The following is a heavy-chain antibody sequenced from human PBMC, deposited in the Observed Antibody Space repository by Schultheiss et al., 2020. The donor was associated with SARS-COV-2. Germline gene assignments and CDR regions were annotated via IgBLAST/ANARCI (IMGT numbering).Heavy chain of an antibody. V-gene: IGHV4-61*02. J-gene: IGHJ4*02. CDR3: ARHRASWLRFDY. CDR2: IYTSGST. Sequence: SETLFLTCTVSGGSISSGSYYWSWIRQPAGKGLEWIGRIYTSGSTNYNPSLKSRVTISVDTSKNQFSLKLSSVTAADTAVYYCARHRASWLRFDYWGQGTLVTVSS. D-gene: IGHD5-12*01. CDR1: GGSISSGSYY.